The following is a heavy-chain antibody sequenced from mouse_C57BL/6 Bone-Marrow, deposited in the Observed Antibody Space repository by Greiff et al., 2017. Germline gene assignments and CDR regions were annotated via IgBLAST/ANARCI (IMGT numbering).Heavy chain of an antibody. CDR1: GYTFTSYS. Sequence: VQLKQSGTVLARPGASVKMSCKTSGYTFTSYSMHWVKQRPGQGLEWIGAIYPGNSDTSYNQKFKGKANLTAVTSASPAYMELSSLTEEDSAVDHCTRSSYYGRSDNYGGQGTTLTVSS. CDR3: TRSSYYGRSDNY. D-gene: IGHD1-1*01. CDR2: IYPGNSDT. J-gene: IGHJ2*01. V-gene: IGHV1-5*01.